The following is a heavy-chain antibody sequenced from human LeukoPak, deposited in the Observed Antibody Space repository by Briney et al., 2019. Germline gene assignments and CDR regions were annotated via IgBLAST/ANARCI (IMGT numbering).Heavy chain of an antibody. J-gene: IGHJ4*02. CDR1: GFTVSNNY. Sequence: GGSLRLSCAASGFTVSNNYMNWVRQAPGKGLEWVSSISSGSDHIYYADSVKGRFTISRDNAKNSLYLQMDSLRAEDTAVFFCARNDYSILSGYDYWGQGTLVTVSS. V-gene: IGHV3-21*01. D-gene: IGHD4-11*01. CDR3: ARNDYSILSGYDY. CDR2: ISSGSDHI.